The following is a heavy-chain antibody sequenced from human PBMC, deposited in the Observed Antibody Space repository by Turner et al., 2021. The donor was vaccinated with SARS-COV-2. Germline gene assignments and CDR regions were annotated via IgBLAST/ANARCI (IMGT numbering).Heavy chain of an antibody. V-gene: IGHV3-53*04. CDR3: ARGDGYNEFDY. Sequence: EVQLVESGGGLVQPGGSLRLSCAASGLTVSSNYMSWVRQAPGKGLEWVSVIYSGGSTFYADSVKGRFTISRHKSKNTLYLQMNSLRAEDTAVYYCARGDGYNEFDYWGQGTLVTVSS. CDR1: GLTVSSNY. CDR2: IYSGGST. J-gene: IGHJ4*02. D-gene: IGHD5-12*01.